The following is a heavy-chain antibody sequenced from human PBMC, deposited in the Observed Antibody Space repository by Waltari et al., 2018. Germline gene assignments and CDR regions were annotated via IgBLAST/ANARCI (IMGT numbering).Heavy chain of an antibody. CDR2: IYHDGTT. V-gene: IGHV4-38-2*01. Sequence: QVQLQASGPRLVKPSEPLSLTCDVSGYAINSGFYWGWFRQAPEKGLEWVATIYHDGTTFYNPSLTSRVTTSMDTSKNQISLKLKSVTAADTAVYYCTRQTLGYCTSAACRRLEAWGQGTLVTVSS. J-gene: IGHJ5*02. CDR3: TRQTLGYCTSAACRRLEA. CDR1: GYAINSGFY. D-gene: IGHD2-8*02.